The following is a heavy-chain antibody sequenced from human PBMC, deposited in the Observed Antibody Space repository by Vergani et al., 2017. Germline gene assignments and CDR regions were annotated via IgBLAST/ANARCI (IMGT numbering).Heavy chain of an antibody. V-gene: IGHV4-34*01. CDR1: GGSFSGYY. J-gene: IGHJ4*02. D-gene: IGHD4-11*01. Sequence: QVQLQQWGAGLLKPSETLSLTCAVYGGSFSGYYWSWIRQPPGKGLEWIGEINHSGSTNYNPSLKSRVTISVDTSKNQYTLELSAVTAADTAVYCCARNDYSEVHLDYWGQGTLVTVSS. CDR2: INHSGST. CDR3: ARNDYSEVHLDY.